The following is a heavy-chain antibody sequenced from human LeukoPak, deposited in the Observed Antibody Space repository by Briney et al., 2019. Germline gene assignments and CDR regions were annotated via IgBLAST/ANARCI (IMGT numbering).Heavy chain of an antibody. V-gene: IGHV3-74*01. Sequence: GGSLRLSCAASGFTFSSYWMHWVRQAPGKGLVWVSRINTDGSSTSYADSVKGRFTISRDNAKNTLYLQMNSLRAEDTAVYYCAREGYCSSTSCRRRNPLDYWGQGTLVTVSS. CDR2: INTDGSST. CDR3: AREGYCSSTSCRRRNPLDY. CDR1: GFTFSSYW. J-gene: IGHJ4*02. D-gene: IGHD2-2*01.